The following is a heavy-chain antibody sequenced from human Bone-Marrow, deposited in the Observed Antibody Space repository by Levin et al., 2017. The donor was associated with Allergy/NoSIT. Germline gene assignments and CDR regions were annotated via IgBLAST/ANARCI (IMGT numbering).Heavy chain of an antibody. D-gene: IGHD3-3*01. V-gene: IGHV5-51*01. Sequence: PGESLKISCKGSGYTFTNHWIGWVRQVPGKGLEWMGIVYPTDSSATYGPSFQGQVTMSVDKSINTAFLQWSSLQASDTAMYFCARGNYDFWTGDYHSFDFWGQGTLVTVSS. CDR1: GYTFTNHW. CDR2: VYPTDSSA. J-gene: IGHJ4*02. CDR3: ARGNYDFWTGDYHSFDF.